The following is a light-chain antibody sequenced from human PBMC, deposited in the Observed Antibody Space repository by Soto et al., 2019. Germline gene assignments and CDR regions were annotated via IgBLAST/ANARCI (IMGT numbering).Light chain of an antibody. CDR1: QSVGSS. CDR2: DAS. CDR3: QQYNDNWT. J-gene: IGKJ1*01. V-gene: IGKV3-11*01. Sequence: EIVLTQSPATLSLSPGERATLSCRASQSVGSSLAWYQQKPGQAPRLLIYDASNRATGIPARFSGSGSGTEFTLAISSLQPDDSATYYCQQYNDNWTFGQGTKVDIK.